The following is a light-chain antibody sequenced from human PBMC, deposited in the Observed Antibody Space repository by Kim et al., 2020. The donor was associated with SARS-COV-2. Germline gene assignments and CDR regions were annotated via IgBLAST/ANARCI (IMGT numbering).Light chain of an antibody. V-gene: IGKV1-5*03. Sequence: ASMGDRVTTSCRASQNFVTYLAGYQHKPGKAPTLLVYQASSLESGVPSRFSGSGSETEFILTISSLQPDDFATYYCQHYNSYPYTFGQGTNLEI. J-gene: IGKJ2*01. CDR2: QAS. CDR3: QHYNSYPYT. CDR1: QNFVTY.